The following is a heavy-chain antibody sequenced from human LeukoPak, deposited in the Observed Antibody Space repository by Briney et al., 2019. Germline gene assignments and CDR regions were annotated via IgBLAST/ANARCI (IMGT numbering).Heavy chain of an antibody. J-gene: IGHJ4*02. Sequence: GGSLRLSCAASGFTFSNYWMSWVRPSPGRGLEWVANIDQDGSAEYYVDSVGGRFTVSRDNAKNSLYLQIDSLRAEDTAVYYCARADSYGSILDYWGRGTLVTVSS. CDR2: IDQDGSAE. CDR3: ARADSYGSILDY. V-gene: IGHV3-7*04. D-gene: IGHD5-18*01. CDR1: GFTFSNYW.